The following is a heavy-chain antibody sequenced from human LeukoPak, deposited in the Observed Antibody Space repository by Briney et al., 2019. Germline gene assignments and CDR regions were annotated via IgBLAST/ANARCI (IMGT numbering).Heavy chain of an antibody. D-gene: IGHD2-2*01. CDR3: ARHPSIVVVPAAPLLQGMDV. J-gene: IGHJ6*02. Sequence: GASVKVSCKASGYTFTSYDINWVRQATGQGLEWMGWMNPNSGNTGYAQKFQGRVTMTGNTSISTAYMELSSLRSEDTAVYYCARHPSIVVVPAAPLLQGMDVWGQGTTVTVSS. CDR1: GYTFTSYD. CDR2: MNPNSGNT. V-gene: IGHV1-8*01.